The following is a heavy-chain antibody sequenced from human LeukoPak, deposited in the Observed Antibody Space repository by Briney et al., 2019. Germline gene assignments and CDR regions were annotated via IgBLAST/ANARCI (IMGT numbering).Heavy chain of an antibody. CDR2: IYTSGST. Sequence: SEPLSLTCTVSGGSISSYYWRWIRQPPGKGLEWIGYIYTSGSTNYNPSLKSRVTISVDTSKNQFSLKLSSVTAADTAVYYCARYYGGNFNWFDPWGQGTLVTVSS. CDR3: ARYYGGNFNWFDP. CDR1: GGSISSYY. D-gene: IGHD4-23*01. J-gene: IGHJ5*02. V-gene: IGHV4-4*09.